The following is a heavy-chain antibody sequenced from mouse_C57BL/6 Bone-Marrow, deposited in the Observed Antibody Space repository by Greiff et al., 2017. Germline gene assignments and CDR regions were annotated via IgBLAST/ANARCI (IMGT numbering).Heavy chain of an antibody. CDR2: IDPANGNT. D-gene: IGHD1-3*01. CDR3: ASNFYFDD. CDR1: GFNIKNTY. J-gene: IGHJ2*01. V-gene: IGHV14-3*01. Sequence: EVQLQQSVAELVRPGASVKLSCTASGFNIKNTYMHWVKQRPEQGLEWIGRIDPANGNTKYAPQFQGKATITADPSSNPAYLQPTTLTSEYTAIYYYASNFYFDDWGQGTTLTVSS.